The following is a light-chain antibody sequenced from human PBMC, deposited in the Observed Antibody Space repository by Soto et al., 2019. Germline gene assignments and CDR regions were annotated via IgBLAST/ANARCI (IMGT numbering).Light chain of an antibody. Sequence: QSALTQPASVSGSPGQSITISCTGTSSDVGGYNFVSWYQQHPGKAPKPIIHEVSNRPSGVSSRFSGSRSGNTASLTISGLQPEDEGDYYCSAYTARSTLVFGGGTKLTVL. CDR3: SAYTARSTLV. CDR1: SSDVGGYNF. CDR2: EVS. J-gene: IGLJ3*02. V-gene: IGLV2-14*01.